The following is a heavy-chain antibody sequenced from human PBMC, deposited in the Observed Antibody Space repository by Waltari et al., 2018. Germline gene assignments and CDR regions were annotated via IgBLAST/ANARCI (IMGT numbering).Heavy chain of an antibody. Sequence: QVQLQESGPGLVKPSETLSLTCAVSGYSISSGYYWGWIRQPPGKGLEWIGSIYHSGSTYYNPSLKSRVTISVDTSKNQFSLKLSSVTAADTAVYYCARALHRSITMVRGGLYYYGMDVWGQGTTVTVSS. V-gene: IGHV4-38-2*01. J-gene: IGHJ6*02. CDR3: ARALHRSITMVRGGLYYYGMDV. CDR1: GYSISSGYY. CDR2: IYHSGST. D-gene: IGHD3-10*01.